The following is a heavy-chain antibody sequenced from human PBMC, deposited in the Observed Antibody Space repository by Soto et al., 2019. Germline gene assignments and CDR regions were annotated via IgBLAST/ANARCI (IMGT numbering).Heavy chain of an antibody. D-gene: IGHD3-10*01. CDR1: GFSLTTRGVG. J-gene: IGHJ6*03. CDR3: AHVPGSGQLLYSYYYYMDV. CDR2: IYWDDDK. Sequence: QITLKESGPTLVNPTQTLTLTCTFSGFSLTTRGVGVGWICQPPGKALEWLALIYWDDDKRYSPSLKSRLTITKDTSKNQVVLTLTNMDPVDTATYYCAHVPGSGQLLYSYYYYMDVWGKGATVAVS. V-gene: IGHV2-5*02.